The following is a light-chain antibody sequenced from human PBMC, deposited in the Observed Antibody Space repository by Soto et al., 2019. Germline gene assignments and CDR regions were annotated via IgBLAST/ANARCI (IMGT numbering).Light chain of an antibody. CDR2: AAS. Sequence: DSQMTQSPSSLSASVGDRVTITCRASQSISNYLNWYQQKPGKAPKLLMYAASSLQSGVPSRFSGSGSGTDFTLTISSLQPEDFATYYCQQSYSIPRTIGQGTKVETK. J-gene: IGKJ1*01. CDR3: QQSYSIPRT. CDR1: QSISNY. V-gene: IGKV1-39*01.